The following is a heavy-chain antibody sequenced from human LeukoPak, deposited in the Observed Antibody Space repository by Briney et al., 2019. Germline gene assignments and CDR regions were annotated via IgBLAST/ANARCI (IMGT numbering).Heavy chain of an antibody. D-gene: IGHD3-16*02. CDR2: IYTSGST. CDR1: GGSISSGSYY. Sequence: SETLSLTCTVSGGSISSGSYYWHWIRQPAGEGLEWIGHIYTSGSTSYNPSLGSRVTISADTSRNQFSLRLNSVTAADTAVYYCARGRYDYVWGSYRSPYYMDVWGKGTTVTVSS. J-gene: IGHJ6*03. CDR3: ARGRYDYVWGSYRSPYYMDV. V-gene: IGHV4-61*09.